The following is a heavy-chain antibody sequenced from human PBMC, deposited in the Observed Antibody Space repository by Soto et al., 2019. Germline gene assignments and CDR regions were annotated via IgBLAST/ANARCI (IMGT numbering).Heavy chain of an antibody. Sequence: EVQLVEAGGGLVQPGGSLRLSCAASGFTFSNYWMHWVRQVPGKGLVWVSRINSDGSGTSYADSVKGRFTISRDNAKNTVYLQMSSLRAEDTAVYYCIRDYGGVGSTAAFDTWGQGTMVIVSS. J-gene: IGHJ3*02. CDR3: IRDYGGVGSTAAFDT. CDR2: INSDGSGT. CDR1: GFTFSNYW. D-gene: IGHD1-26*01. V-gene: IGHV3-74*01.